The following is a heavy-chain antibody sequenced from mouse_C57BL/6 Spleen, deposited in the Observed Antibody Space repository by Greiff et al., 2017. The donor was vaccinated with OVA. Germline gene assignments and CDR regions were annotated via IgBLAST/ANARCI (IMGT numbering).Heavy chain of an antibody. CDR3: ARSGWDYFDY. CDR1: GYTFTSYT. J-gene: IGHJ2*01. CDR2: INPSSGYT. Sequence: QVQLKQSGAELARPGASVKMSCKASGYTFTSYTIHWVKQRPGQGLEWIGYINPSSGYTKYNQKFKDKATLTADKSSSTAYMQLSSLTSEDSAVYYCARSGWDYFDYWGQGTTLTVSS. V-gene: IGHV1-4*01. D-gene: IGHD1-1*02.